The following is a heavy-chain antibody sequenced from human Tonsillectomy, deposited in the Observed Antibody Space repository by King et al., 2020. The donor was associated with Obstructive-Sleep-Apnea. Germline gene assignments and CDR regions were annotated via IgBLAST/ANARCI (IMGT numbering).Heavy chain of an antibody. D-gene: IGHD4-17*01. V-gene: IGHV4-4*02. J-gene: IGHJ6*02. CDR3: ARGWGDYEPFYYYYGMDV. Sequence: QLQESGPGLVKPSGTLSLTCAVSGGSISSSNWWSWVRQPPGKGLEWIGEIYHIGSTNYNPSLKSRVTISVDKSKNQFSLKLSSVTAAGSAVYYRARGWGDYEPFYYYYGMDVWGQGTTVTVSS. CDR2: IYHIGST. CDR1: GGSISSSNW.